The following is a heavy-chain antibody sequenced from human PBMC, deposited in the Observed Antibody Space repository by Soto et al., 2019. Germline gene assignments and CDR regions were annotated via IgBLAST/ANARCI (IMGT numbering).Heavy chain of an antibody. Sequence: TSETLYLTCDVTGRSISSTNWWSSVSLPPGKGLEWFGEIDHSGSTNLNPSLKSRVTVSVDKSKNQFSLKLRFATAADTAVYYCAGGSYSALGSHCGLGTLVTVSS. D-gene: IGHD7-27*01. CDR2: IDHSGST. J-gene: IGHJ4*02. CDR1: GRSISSTNW. V-gene: IGHV4-4*02. CDR3: AGGSYSALGSH.